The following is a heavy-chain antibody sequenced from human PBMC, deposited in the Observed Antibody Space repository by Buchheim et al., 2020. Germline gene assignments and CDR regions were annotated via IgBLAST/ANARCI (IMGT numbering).Heavy chain of an antibody. Sequence: QVQLQQWGAGLLKPSETLSLTCAVYGGSFSGYYWSWIRQPPGKGLEWIGEINHSGSTNYNPSLKSRVTISVDTSTHQFSLKLSSVTAADTAVYYCARGFDSYDVGDVWGQGTT. V-gene: IGHV4-34*01. CDR3: ARGFDSYDVGDV. CDR2: INHSGST. J-gene: IGHJ6*02. CDR1: GGSFSGYY. D-gene: IGHD5-18*01.